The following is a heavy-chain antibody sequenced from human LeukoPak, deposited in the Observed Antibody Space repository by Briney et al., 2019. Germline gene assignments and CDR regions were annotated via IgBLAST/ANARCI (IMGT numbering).Heavy chain of an antibody. Sequence: RPGGSLRLSCAASGFTFSSYSMNWVRQAPGKGLEWVSYISSSSSTIYYADSVKGRFTISRDNSKNTLYLQMNSLRAEDTAVYYCASSGSYYYYYGMDVWGQGTTVTVSS. J-gene: IGHJ6*02. CDR2: ISSSSSTI. CDR1: GFTFSSYS. V-gene: IGHV3-48*01. D-gene: IGHD1-26*01. CDR3: ASSGSYYYYYGMDV.